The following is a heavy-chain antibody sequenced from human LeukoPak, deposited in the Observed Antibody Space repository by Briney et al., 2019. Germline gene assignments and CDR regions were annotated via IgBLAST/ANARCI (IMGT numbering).Heavy chain of an antibody. CDR1: GVSISGRDYY. J-gene: IGHJ4*02. CDR3: ARLFRARFGDFDY. V-gene: IGHV4-39*01. D-gene: IGHD3-10*01. Sequence: KPSETLSLTCTVSGVSISGRDYYWGWVRQPPGKGLEWIGSIYYSGSTFYSPSLKSRVSISLDTSKSQFSLKLYSVTAADTAVYYCARLFRARFGDFDYWGQGTLVTVSS. CDR2: IYYSGST.